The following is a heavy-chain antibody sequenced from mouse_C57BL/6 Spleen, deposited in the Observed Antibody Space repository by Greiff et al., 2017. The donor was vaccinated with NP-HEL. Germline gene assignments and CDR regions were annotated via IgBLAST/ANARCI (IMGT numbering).Heavy chain of an antibody. D-gene: IGHD2-12*01. CDR2: IYPRSGNT. Sequence: VQLQQSGAELARPGASVKLSCKASGYTFTSYGISWVKQRTGQGLEWIGEIYPRSGNTYYNEKFKGKATLTADKSSSTAYMELRSLTSEDSAVYFCAAPYDGYAMDNWGQGTSVTVSS. J-gene: IGHJ4*01. CDR3: AAPYDGYAMDN. V-gene: IGHV1-81*01. CDR1: GYTFTSYG.